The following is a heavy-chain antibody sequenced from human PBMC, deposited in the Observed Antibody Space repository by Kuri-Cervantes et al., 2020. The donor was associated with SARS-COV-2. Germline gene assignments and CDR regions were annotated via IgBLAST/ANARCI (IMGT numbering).Heavy chain of an antibody. CDR3: ARGGKSRSLLGVRY. V-gene: IGHV3-48*04. Sequence: ETLSLTCAASGFTFSSYNMNWIRQAPEKGLEWVSYISSSGSTIYYADSVKGRFTISRDNAKNSLYLQMNSLRAEDTAVYYCARGGKSRSLLGVRYWGQGTLVTVSS. J-gene: IGHJ4*02. CDR2: ISSSGSTI. D-gene: IGHD4-23*01. CDR1: GFTFSSYN.